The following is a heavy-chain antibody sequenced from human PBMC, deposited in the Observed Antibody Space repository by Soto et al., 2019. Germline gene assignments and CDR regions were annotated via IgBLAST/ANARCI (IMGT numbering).Heavy chain of an antibody. Sequence: QVQLVESGGGLVKPGGSLRLSCAASGFTFSDYYMGWIRQAPRKGLEWASYISSSGGAIYYADSVKGRFTISRDNAKNSLDLQMNGLRAEDTAVYYCARDRYGDKAFDYWGQGTLVTVSS. J-gene: IGHJ4*02. CDR1: GFTFSDYY. CDR2: ISSSGGAI. CDR3: ARDRYGDKAFDY. V-gene: IGHV3-11*01. D-gene: IGHD4-17*01.